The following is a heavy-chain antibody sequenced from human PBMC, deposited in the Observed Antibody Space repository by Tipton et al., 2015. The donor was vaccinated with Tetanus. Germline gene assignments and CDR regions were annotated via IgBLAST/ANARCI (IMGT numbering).Heavy chain of an antibody. V-gene: IGHV4-30-4*01. Sequence: TLSLTCTVSVGSISSGDYYWSWVRQSPGEGLEWIGHIYKSGNTYYKPSLKSRVVISIDASKNQFSLKLNSMTAADKAVYYCARVGYYYYYMDVWGKGTTVTVSS. CDR2: IYKSGNT. D-gene: IGHD3-22*01. CDR3: ARVGYYYYYMDV. J-gene: IGHJ6*03. CDR1: VGSISSGDYY.